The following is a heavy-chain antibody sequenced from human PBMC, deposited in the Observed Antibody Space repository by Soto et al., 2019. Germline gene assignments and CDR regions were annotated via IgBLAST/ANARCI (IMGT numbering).Heavy chain of an antibody. CDR1: GYTFTGYY. V-gene: IGHV1-18*04. J-gene: IGHJ4*02. CDR3: ARDHPMVRGVKIDY. Sequence: ASVKVSCKASGYTFTGYYMHWVRQAPGQGLEWMGWISAYNGNTNYAQKLQGRVTMTTDTSTSTAYMELRSLRSDDTAVYYCARDHPMVRGVKIDYWGQGTLVTVSS. CDR2: ISAYNGNT. D-gene: IGHD3-10*01.